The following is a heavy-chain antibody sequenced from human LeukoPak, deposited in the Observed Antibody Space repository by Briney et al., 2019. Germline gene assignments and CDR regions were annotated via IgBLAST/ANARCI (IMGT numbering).Heavy chain of an antibody. D-gene: IGHD2-15*01. Sequence: ASVTVSCKASGYTFTGYYMHWVRQAPGQGLEWLGWINPNSGGTNYAQKFQGRVTMTRDTSISTAYMELSRLRSDDTAVYYCAREQVVVAASFDYWGQGTLVTVSS. V-gene: IGHV1-2*02. CDR1: GYTFTGYY. CDR2: INPNSGGT. CDR3: AREQVVVAASFDY. J-gene: IGHJ4*02.